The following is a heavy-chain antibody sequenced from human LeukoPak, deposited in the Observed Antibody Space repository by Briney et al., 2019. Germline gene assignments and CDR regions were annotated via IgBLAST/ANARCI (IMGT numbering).Heavy chain of an antibody. J-gene: IGHJ4*02. Sequence: ASVKVSCKASGYTFTSYDINWVRQATGQGLEWMGGIIPIFGTANYAQKFQGRVTITADESTSTAYMELSSLGSEDTAVYYCARSKDLRLDDIYYWGQGTLVTVSS. CDR3: ARSKDLRLDDIYY. V-gene: IGHV1-69*13. CDR2: IIPIFGTA. D-gene: IGHD3-9*01. CDR1: GYTFTSYD.